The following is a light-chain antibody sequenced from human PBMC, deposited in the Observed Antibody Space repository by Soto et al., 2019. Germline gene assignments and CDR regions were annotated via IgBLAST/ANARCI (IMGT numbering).Light chain of an antibody. CDR1: SSNIGAGYV. J-gene: IGLJ1*01. CDR3: AAWDGSLNGYV. CDR2: SDN. V-gene: IGLV1-40*01. Sequence: QSVLTQPPSVSGAPGQRVTISCTGSSSNIGAGYVVHWYQQLPGAAPKLLIFSDNNRPSGVPDRFSGSKSGTSASLAITGLRSEDEADYCCAAWDGSLNGYVFGTGTKVTVL.